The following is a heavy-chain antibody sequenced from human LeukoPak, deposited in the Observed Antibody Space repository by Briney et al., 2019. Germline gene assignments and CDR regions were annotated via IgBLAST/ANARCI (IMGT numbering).Heavy chain of an antibody. V-gene: IGHV4-59*08. CDR2: IYYSRSA. CDR3: ARSGLCSGGSCYATGLFDY. CDR1: GDSISSYY. D-gene: IGHD2-15*01. J-gene: IGHJ4*02. Sequence: PSETLSLTCTVSGDSISSYYWSWLRQPPGKGLEWIGYIYYSRSANYNPSLKSRVTMSLDTSKNQFSLRLSSVTAADTAVYFCARSGLCSGGSCYATGLFDYWGQGTLVTVSS.